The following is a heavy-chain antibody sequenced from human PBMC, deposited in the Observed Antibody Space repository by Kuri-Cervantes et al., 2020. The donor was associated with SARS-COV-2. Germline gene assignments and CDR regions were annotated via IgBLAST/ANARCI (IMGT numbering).Heavy chain of an antibody. CDR2: IVVGSGNT. CDR1: GFTFTSSA. D-gene: IGHD2-2*01. CDR3: ARGGWFRKPAAISYYYYYMDV. J-gene: IGHJ6*03. V-gene: IGHV1-58*02. Sequence: KISCKASGFTFTSSAMQWVRQARGQRLEWIGWIVVGSGNTNYAQKFQERVTITRDMSTSTAYMELSSLRSEDTAVYYCARGGWFRKPAAISYYYYYMDVWGKGTTVTVSS.